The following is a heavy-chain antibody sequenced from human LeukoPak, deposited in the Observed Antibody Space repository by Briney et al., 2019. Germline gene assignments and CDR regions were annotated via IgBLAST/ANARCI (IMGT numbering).Heavy chain of an antibody. Sequence: GGSLRLSCAASGFTFSSYAMSWVRQAPGKGLEWVSAISGSGGSTYYADSVKGRFTISRDNAKNSLYLQMNSLRAEDTAVYYCARANYYDSRGDFDYWGQGTLVTVSS. CDR1: GFTFSSYA. J-gene: IGHJ4*02. CDR2: ISGSGGST. V-gene: IGHV3-23*01. D-gene: IGHD3-22*01. CDR3: ARANYYDSRGDFDY.